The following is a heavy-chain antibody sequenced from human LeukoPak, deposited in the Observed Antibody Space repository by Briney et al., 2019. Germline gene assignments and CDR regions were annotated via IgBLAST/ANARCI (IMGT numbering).Heavy chain of an antibody. D-gene: IGHD1-26*01. J-gene: IGHJ4*02. Sequence: SGGSLRLSCAASGFTFSSYDMHWVRQAPGKGLEWVAVISYDGSNKHYADSVKGRFTISRDNSKNTLYLQMNSLRAEDTAMYYCAKPEFSDSGSYYFDYWGQGTLVTVSS. V-gene: IGHV3-30*18. CDR2: ISYDGSNK. CDR3: AKPEFSDSGSYYFDY. CDR1: GFTFSSYD.